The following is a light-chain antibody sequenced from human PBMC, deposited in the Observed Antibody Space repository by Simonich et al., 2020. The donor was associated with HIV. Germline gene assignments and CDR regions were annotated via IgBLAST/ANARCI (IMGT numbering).Light chain of an antibody. V-gene: IGKV3-15*01. CDR1: QSVSSN. Sequence: EIVMTQSPATLSVSPGERATLSCRASQSVSSNLAWYQQKPGQAPRLLMHGASTRASGIPARFSGSGSGTEFTLTISSLQSEDFAVYHCQQYTNWPLTFGGGTKVKIK. CDR3: QQYTNWPLT. J-gene: IGKJ4*01. CDR2: GAS.